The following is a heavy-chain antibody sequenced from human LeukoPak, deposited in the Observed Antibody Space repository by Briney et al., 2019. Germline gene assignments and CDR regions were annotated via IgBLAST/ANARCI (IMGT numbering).Heavy chain of an antibody. CDR2: INPNSGGT. D-gene: IGHD3-22*01. V-gene: IGHV1-2*02. Sequence: GASVKVSCEASGYTFTDYYMHWVRQAPGQGLEWMGWINPNSGGTNYAQKFQGRVTMTRDTSISTAYMELSRLRSDDTAVYYCARYYYDTSSVFDVWGQGTRVTVSS. CDR1: GYTFTDYY. CDR3: ARYYYDTSSVFDV. J-gene: IGHJ3*01.